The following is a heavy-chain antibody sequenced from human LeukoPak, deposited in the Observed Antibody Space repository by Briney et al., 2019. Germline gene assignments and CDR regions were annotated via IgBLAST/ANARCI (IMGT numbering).Heavy chain of an antibody. CDR3: ANEIRPNDH. V-gene: IGHV3-30-3*02. CDR1: GFTFSSYA. CDR2: ISYDGSNK. Sequence: GGSLRLSCAASGFTFSSYAMHWVRQAPGKGLEWVAVISYDGSNKYYADSVKGRFTIPRDNSKNTLYLQMNSLRPEDTAVYYCANEIRPNDHWGQGTLVTVSS. J-gene: IGHJ4*02. D-gene: IGHD4-17*01.